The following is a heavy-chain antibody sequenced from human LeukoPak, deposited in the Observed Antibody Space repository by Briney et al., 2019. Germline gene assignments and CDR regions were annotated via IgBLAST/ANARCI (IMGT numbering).Heavy chain of an antibody. CDR3: ARRYGYDGSGSNPDY. V-gene: IGHV4-4*02. Sequence: GSLRLSCVASGLTFSSYAMSCVRQPPGKGLEWIGEIYHSGSTNYNPSLKSRVTISVDKSKNQFSLKLSSVTAADTAVYYCARRYGYDGSGSNPDYWGQGTLVTVSS. CDR2: IYHSGST. D-gene: IGHD3-10*01. J-gene: IGHJ4*02. CDR1: GLTFSSYAM.